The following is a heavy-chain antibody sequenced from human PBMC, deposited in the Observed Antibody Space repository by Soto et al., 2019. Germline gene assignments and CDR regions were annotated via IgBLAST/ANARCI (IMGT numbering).Heavy chain of an antibody. CDR1: GVTFSTYA. V-gene: IGHV3-23*01. J-gene: IGHJ4*02. CDR3: TKNYYFDS. Sequence: HPGGSLRLSCAASGVTFSTYAMSWVRQAPGKGLEWVSAINVVGGKTYYVDSVKGRFTMSRDNSKNTVYLQMNSLRAEDTAIYYCTKNYYFDSWGQGTLVTVSS. CDR2: INVVGGKT.